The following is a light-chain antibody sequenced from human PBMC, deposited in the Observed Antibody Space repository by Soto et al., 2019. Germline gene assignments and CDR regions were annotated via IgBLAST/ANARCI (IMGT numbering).Light chain of an antibody. J-gene: IGKJ1*01. V-gene: IGKV1-5*03. Sequence: DIQMTQSPSTLSASVGDRVTITCRASQRISDSLAWYQQKPGKAPKLLIYKASTLESGVPSRFSGSGSGTEFTLTISSLQPDDSASYYCQQYNSFSTFGLGTKVEIK. CDR2: KAS. CDR3: QQYNSFST. CDR1: QRISDS.